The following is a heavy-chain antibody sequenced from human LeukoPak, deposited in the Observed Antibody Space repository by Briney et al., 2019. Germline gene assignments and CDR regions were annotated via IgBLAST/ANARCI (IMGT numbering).Heavy chain of an antibody. D-gene: IGHD6-13*01. CDR2: IYHSGST. Sequence: TLSLTCTVSGGSISSGGYYWSWIRQPPGKGLEWIGYIYHSGSTYYNPSLKSRVTISVDRSKNQFSLKLSSVTAADTAVYYCARGGGYLLANDYWGQGTLVTVSS. CDR1: GGSISSGGYY. CDR3: ARGGGYLLANDY. J-gene: IGHJ4*02. V-gene: IGHV4-30-2*01.